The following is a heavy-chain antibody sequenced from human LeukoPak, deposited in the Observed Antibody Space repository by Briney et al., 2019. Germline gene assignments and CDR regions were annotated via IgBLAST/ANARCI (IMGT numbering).Heavy chain of an antibody. CDR2: IIPILGIA. J-gene: IGHJ4*02. CDR3: ARERQQLERALDY. D-gene: IGHD6-13*01. Sequence: SVKVSCKASGYTFTSYGISWVRQAPGQGLEWMGRIIPILGIANYAQKFQGRVTITADKSTSTAYMELSSLRSEDTAVYYCARERQQLERALDYWGQGTLVTVSS. CDR1: GYTFTSYG. V-gene: IGHV1-69*04.